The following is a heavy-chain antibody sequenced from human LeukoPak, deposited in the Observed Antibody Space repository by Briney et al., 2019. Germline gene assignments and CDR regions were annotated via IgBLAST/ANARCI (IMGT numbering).Heavy chain of an antibody. V-gene: IGHV4-59*01. D-gene: IGHD3-3*01. J-gene: IGHJ6*02. CDR1: GGSISSYY. Sequence: SETLSLTCAVSGGSISSYYWRWVRQSPRKGVEWVAYIYYSGFTIYNPSLRSRVTISVATSKKQFSLKLPSVTAADTAVYYCARGFGEVIRSDYYYYGMDVWGQGTTVTVSS. CDR3: ARGFGEVIRSDYYYYGMDV. CDR2: IYYSGFT.